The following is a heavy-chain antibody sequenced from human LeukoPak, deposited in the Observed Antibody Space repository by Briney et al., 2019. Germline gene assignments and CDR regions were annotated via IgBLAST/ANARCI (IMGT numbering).Heavy chain of an antibody. V-gene: IGHV4-59*12. CDR2: IYYSGST. CDR1: GGSISSYY. CDR3: ARDGHYDFWSGYYTRRWFDP. J-gene: IGHJ5*02. D-gene: IGHD3-3*01. Sequence: SETLSLTCTVSGGSISSYYWSWIRQPPGKGLEWIGYIYYSGSTNYNPSLKSRVTISVDTSKNQFSLKLSSVTAADTAVYYCARDGHYDFWSGYYTRRWFDPWGQGTLVTVSS.